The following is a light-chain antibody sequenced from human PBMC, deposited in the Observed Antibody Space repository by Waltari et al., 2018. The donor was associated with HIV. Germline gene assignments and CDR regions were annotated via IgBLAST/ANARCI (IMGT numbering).Light chain of an antibody. CDR1: QSVRVY. CDR2: ESS. J-gene: IGKJ4*01. Sequence: EIVLTQSPATLSLSPGERATLSCRASQSVRVYLAWYQQKPGQAPRLLIFESSNRATGIPARFSGSGSGTDFTLTISHLEPDDFAVYFCQHRANWPELAFGGGTTV. V-gene: IGKV3-11*01. CDR3: QHRANWPELA.